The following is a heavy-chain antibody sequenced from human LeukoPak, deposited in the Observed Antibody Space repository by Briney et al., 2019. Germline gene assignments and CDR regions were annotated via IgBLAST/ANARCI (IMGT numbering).Heavy chain of an antibody. CDR3: ARWYILTGHGYSYFDY. CDR2: ISYDGSNK. J-gene: IGHJ4*02. V-gene: IGHV3-30*19. D-gene: IGHD3-9*01. Sequence: PGGSLRLSCAASGFSFSTYVMHWVRQAPGKGLEWVAVISYDGSNKYYADSVKGRFAISRDNSKNTLYLQMNSLRAEDTAVYYCARWYILTGHGYSYFDYWGQGTLVTVSS. CDR1: GFSFSTYV.